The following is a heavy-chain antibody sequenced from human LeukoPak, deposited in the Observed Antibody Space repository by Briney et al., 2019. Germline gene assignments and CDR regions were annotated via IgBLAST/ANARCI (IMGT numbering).Heavy chain of an antibody. CDR3: ARYGVYYYGSGSYLY. J-gene: IGHJ4*02. D-gene: IGHD3-10*01. Sequence: GGSLRLSCAASAFSFSKFALIWVRQAPGKGLEWVSAITANGGYTLYADAVKGRFTVSRDNSKNTLYLQINSLRPEDTAMYYCARYGVYYYGSGSYLYWGQGTLVTVSS. V-gene: IGHV3-23*01. CDR1: AFSFSKFA. CDR2: ITANGGYT.